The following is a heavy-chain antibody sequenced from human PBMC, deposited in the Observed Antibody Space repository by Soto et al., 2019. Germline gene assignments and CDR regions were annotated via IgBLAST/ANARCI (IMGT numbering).Heavy chain of an antibody. D-gene: IGHD6-13*01. Sequence: HPGGSLRLACAASGFTFSSYAMGWVRQAPGKGLEWVSTFGITGGDTYYADSVKGRFFISRDDSKYTLHLQMNSLRAEDTAVYHCAREDRIAPAGSGYHYFGLDVWGQGTTVTVSS. CDR2: FGITGGDT. CDR3: AREDRIAPAGSGYHYFGLDV. CDR1: GFTFSSYA. V-gene: IGHV3-23*01. J-gene: IGHJ6*02.